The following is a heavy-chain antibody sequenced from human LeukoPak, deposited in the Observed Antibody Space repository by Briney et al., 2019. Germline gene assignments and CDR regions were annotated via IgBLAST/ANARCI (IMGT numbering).Heavy chain of an antibody. D-gene: IGHD3-10*01. CDR1: GGSISSYY. J-gene: IGHJ4*02. Sequence: SETLSLTCTVSGGSISSYYWSWIRQPAGKGLERIGRIYTSGSTNYNPSLKSRVTMSVDTSKNQFSLMLNSVTAADTAVYYCAREGSGSRPFDYWGQGTLVTVSS. V-gene: IGHV4-4*07. CDR2: IYTSGST. CDR3: AREGSGSRPFDY.